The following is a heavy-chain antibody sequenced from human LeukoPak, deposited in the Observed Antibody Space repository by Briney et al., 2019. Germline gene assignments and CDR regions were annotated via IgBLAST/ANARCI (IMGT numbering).Heavy chain of an antibody. J-gene: IGHJ3*01. V-gene: IGHV4-4*07. CDR1: GGSISGYY. D-gene: IGHD3-22*01. CDR3: ARIRDSSGYYLGAFDV. Sequence: SETLSLTCTVSGGSISGYYWSWIRQPAGKGLEWIGRIYTSGSTNYNPSLKSRVTMSLDTSKNQFSLNLTSVTAADTAVYTCARIRDSSGYYLGAFDVWGQGTMVTVSS. CDR2: IYTSGST.